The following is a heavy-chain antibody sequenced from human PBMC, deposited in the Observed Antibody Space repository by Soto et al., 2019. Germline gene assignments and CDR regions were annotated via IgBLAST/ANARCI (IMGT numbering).Heavy chain of an antibody. CDR2: VSGSGGST. CDR3: AEAATIFGVVIEVVFLDY. V-gene: IGHV3-23*01. D-gene: IGHD3-3*01. Sequence: VQLLESGGGLVQPAGSLRLSCAASGFTFSSYAMSWVRQAPGKGLAWASAVSGSGGSTYYADSAKGRFTITRDNSKNTLYLQMNSLRAEDTAVYYFAEAATIFGVVIEVVFLDYWGQGTLVPGSS. CDR1: GFTFSSYA. J-gene: IGHJ4*02.